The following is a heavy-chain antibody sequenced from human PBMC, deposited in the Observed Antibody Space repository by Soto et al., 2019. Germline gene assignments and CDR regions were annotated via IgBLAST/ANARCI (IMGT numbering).Heavy chain of an antibody. Sequence: ASVKVSCKASGYTFTSYGISWVRQAPGQGLGWMGWISAYNGNTNYAQKLQGRVTMTTDTSTSTAYMELRSLRSDDTAVYYCARDSRVGLAVAGIFDYWGQGTLVTVSS. J-gene: IGHJ4*02. D-gene: IGHD6-19*01. CDR1: GYTFTSYG. CDR2: ISAYNGNT. V-gene: IGHV1-18*01. CDR3: ARDSRVGLAVAGIFDY.